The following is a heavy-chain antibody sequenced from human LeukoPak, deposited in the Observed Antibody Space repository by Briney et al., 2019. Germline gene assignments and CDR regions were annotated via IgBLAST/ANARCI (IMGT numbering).Heavy chain of an antibody. Sequence: PSETLSLTCAVYGGSFSGYYWSWGRQPPGKGLGWVGEMNHSGSSNYNPSLKSRVSISVDTSKNQFSLQLSSVTAADTAVYYCARASWPLLRYFAWSEPGIDYWGQGTLVTVSS. V-gene: IGHV4-34*01. CDR2: MNHSGSS. D-gene: IGHD3-9*01. CDR1: GGSFSGYY. J-gene: IGHJ4*02. CDR3: ARASWPLLRYFAWSEPGIDY.